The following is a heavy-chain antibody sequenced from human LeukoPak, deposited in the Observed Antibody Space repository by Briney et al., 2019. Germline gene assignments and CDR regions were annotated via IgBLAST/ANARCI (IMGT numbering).Heavy chain of an antibody. CDR2: ISGSGGST. CDR1: GFTFVNYA. CDR3: ARDRDYYYGSGSYSPNFDY. V-gene: IGHV3-23*01. Sequence: GGSLRLSCAASGFTFVNYAMGWVRQAPGKGLEWVSAISGSGGSTYYADSVKGRFTISRDNSKNTLYLQMNSLRAEDTAVYYRARDRDYYYGSGSYSPNFDYWGQGTLVTVSS. J-gene: IGHJ4*02. D-gene: IGHD3-10*01.